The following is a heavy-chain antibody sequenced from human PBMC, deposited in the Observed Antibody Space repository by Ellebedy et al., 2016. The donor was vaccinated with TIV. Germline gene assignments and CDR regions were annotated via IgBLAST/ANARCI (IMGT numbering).Heavy chain of an antibody. V-gene: IGHV4-59*12. D-gene: IGHD6-6*01. CDR2: IHPSGST. Sequence: SETLSLTCTVSGGSISSYYWSWIRQPPGKGLEWIGEIHPSGSTNYNPSLKSRVTISVDTSKNQFSLKLSSVTAADTAVYYCARVGLEYSSPDYFDYWGQGTLVTVSS. CDR1: GGSISSYY. J-gene: IGHJ4*02. CDR3: ARVGLEYSSPDYFDY.